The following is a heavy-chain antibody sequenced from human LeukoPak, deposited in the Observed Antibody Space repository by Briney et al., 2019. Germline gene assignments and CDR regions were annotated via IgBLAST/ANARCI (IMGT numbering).Heavy chain of an antibody. V-gene: IGHV3-15*01. D-gene: IGHD1-26*01. CDR3: TTDYGKSEFDP. Sequence: GGSLRLSCAASGFTFSNAWMSWVRQAPGKGLEWVGRIKSKTDGGTTDYAAPVKGRFTISRDGSKNTLYLQMNSLKTEDTAVYYCTTDYGKSEFDPWGQGTLVTVSS. J-gene: IGHJ5*02. CDR2: IKSKTDGGTT. CDR1: GFTFSNAW.